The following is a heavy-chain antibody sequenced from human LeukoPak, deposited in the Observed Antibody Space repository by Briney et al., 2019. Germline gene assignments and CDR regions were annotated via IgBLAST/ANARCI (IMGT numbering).Heavy chain of an antibody. J-gene: IGHJ4*02. D-gene: IGHD1-1*01. V-gene: IGHV1-18*01. Sequence: GASVKVSCKASGYTFTSYGISWVRQAPGQGFEWMGRTSAHNDDTNYAETLQGRLTMTTDISTSTAYMELTSLRSDDTAVYYCARDWDSRNDYFDPWGQGTLVIVSS. CDR2: TSAHNDDT. CDR3: ARDWDSRNDYFDP. CDR1: GYTFTSYG.